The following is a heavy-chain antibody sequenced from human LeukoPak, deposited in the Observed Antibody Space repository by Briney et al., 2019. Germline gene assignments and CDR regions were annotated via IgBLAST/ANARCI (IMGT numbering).Heavy chain of an antibody. D-gene: IGHD5-24*01. Sequence: SVKVSCKASGGTFSSYAISWVRQAPGQGLEWMGRIIPIFGTANYAQKFQGRVTITTDESTSTAYMELSSLRSEDTAVYYCARPGGGYNLTLDYWGQGTLVTVSS. CDR2: IIPIFGTA. V-gene: IGHV1-69*05. CDR3: ARPGGGYNLTLDY. CDR1: GGTFSSYA. J-gene: IGHJ4*02.